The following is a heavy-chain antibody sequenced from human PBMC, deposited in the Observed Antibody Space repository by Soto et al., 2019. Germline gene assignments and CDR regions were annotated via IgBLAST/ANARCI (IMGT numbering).Heavy chain of an antibody. CDR1: GYTFSTYA. Sequence: ASVKVSFKASGYTFSTYALHWVRQAPGQGLEWMGWINGGNGHTRYSQKFKDRVTISRDTPASTAYMELSGLRSEDTAVYYCARGKGMEENYYYYGMDVWGQGTTVTVS. CDR3: ARGKGMEENYYYYGMDV. D-gene: IGHD1-1*01. J-gene: IGHJ6*02. CDR2: INGGNGHT. V-gene: IGHV1-3*01.